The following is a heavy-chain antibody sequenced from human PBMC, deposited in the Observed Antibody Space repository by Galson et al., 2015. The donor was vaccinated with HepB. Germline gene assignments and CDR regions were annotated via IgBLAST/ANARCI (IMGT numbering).Heavy chain of an antibody. CDR2: IHYSGST. CDR1: GGSISSGGFY. Sequence: TLSLTCTVSGGSISSGGFYWSWIRQHPGMGLEWIGYIHYSGSTVYNPSLKSRVTISVDTSKNQFSLRLSSVTAADTAVYYCARVGIPVRDLDYWGQGTPVTVSS. CDR3: ARVGIPVRDLDY. V-gene: IGHV4-31*03. D-gene: IGHD2-2*01. J-gene: IGHJ4*02.